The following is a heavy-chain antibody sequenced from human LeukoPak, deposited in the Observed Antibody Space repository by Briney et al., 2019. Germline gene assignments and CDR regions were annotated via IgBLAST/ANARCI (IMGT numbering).Heavy chain of an antibody. D-gene: IGHD3-10*01. V-gene: IGHV4-59*01. CDR2: IYYSEST. CDR1: GGSISSYY. Sequence: SETLSLTCTVSGGSISSYYWSWIRQPPGKGLEWIGYIYYSESTNYNPSLKSRVTISVDTSKNQFSLKLSSVTAADTAVYYCARLSYGSGSYSLDYWGQGTLVTVSS. J-gene: IGHJ4*02. CDR3: ARLSYGSGSYSLDY.